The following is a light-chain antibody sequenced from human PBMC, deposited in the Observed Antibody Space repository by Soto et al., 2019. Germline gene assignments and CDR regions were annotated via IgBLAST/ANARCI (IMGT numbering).Light chain of an antibody. CDR2: DNN. Sequence: QSVLTQPPSVSAAPGQKVTISCSGSSSNIGNNYVSWYQQLPGTAPNLLIYDNNKRPSGIPDRFSGSKSGTSATLGITELQTGDEADYYCGTWDSSLSAVVFGGGTKVTVL. CDR1: SSNIGNNY. V-gene: IGLV1-51*01. CDR3: GTWDSSLSAVV. J-gene: IGLJ2*01.